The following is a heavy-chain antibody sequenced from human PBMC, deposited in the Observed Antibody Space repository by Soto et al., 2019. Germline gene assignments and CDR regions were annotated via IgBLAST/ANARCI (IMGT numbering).Heavy chain of an antibody. CDR2: IYHSGST. CDR1: GGSISSGGYS. D-gene: IGHD5-12*01. J-gene: IGHJ4*02. CDR3: AAGGGLPRYY. V-gene: IGHV4-30-2*01. Sequence: QLQLQESGSGLVKPSQTLSLTCAVSGGSISSGGYSWSWIRQPPGKGLEWIGYIYHSGSTYYNPSRQSRVTIAVDRSKNQCSLKLSSVTAADTAVYYCAAGGGLPRYYWGQGTLVTVSS.